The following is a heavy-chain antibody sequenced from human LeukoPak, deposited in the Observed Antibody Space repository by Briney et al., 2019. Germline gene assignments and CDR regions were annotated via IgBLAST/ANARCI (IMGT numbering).Heavy chain of an antibody. J-gene: IGHJ4*02. CDR1: GFTFSSYA. CDR2: IYRDGST. CDR3: ARDSGDGDYEPLNY. V-gene: IGHV3-53*01. D-gene: IGHD4-17*01. Sequence: QSGGSLRLSCAASGFTFSSYALSWVRQAPGKGLEWVSIIYRDGSTYYADYVKGRFTISRDNSKNTLYLQMNSLRAEDTAVYYCARDSGDGDYEPLNYWGQGTLVTVSS.